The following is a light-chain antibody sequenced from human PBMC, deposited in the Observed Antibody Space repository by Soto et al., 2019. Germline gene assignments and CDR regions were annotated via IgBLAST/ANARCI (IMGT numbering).Light chain of an antibody. CDR1: QSIGRW. V-gene: IGKV1-5*01. J-gene: IGKJ1*01. Sequence: DIQMTQSPSTLSASVGDRVTITCRASQSIGRWLAWYQQKPGAAPKLLIYDASSLQSGAPSRFSGSGSGTEFTLSISSLQPDDFATYYCQQYKGTFGQGTKVEIK. CDR2: DAS. CDR3: QQYKGT.